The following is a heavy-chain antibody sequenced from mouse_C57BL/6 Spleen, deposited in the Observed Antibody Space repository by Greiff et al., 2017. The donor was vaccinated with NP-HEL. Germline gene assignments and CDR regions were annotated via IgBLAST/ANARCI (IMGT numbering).Heavy chain of an antibody. CDR1: GYTFTSYW. D-gene: IGHD4-1*01. J-gene: IGHJ3*01. V-gene: IGHV1-50*01. CDR3: ARRGGTPWFAY. Sequence: QVQLQQPGAELVKPGASVKLSCKASGYTFTSYWMQWVKQRPGQGLEWIGEIDPSDSYTNYNQKFKGKATLTVDTSSSTAYMQLRSLTSEDSAVYYCARRGGTPWFAYWGQGTLVTVSA. CDR2: IDPSDSYT.